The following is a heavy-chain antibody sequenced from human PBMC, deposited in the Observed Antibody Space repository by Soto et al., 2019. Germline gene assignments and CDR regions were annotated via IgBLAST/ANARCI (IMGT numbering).Heavy chain of an antibody. CDR3: ARGIAATGPYWFFDL. V-gene: IGHV4-30-2*01. CDR1: GASISSGGYS. Sequence: QLQLQESGSGLVKPSQTLSLTCAVSGASISSGGYSWSWIRQPPGKGLEWIGYISDSGSTYYNPSLKSRVTISVDGSKTQFSRKLTSVTAADTAVYYCARGIAATGPYWFFDLWGRGTLVTVSS. D-gene: IGHD6-25*01. CDR2: ISDSGST. J-gene: IGHJ2*01.